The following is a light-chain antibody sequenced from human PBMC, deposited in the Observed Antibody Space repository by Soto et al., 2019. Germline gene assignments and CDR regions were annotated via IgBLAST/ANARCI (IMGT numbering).Light chain of an antibody. CDR1: SSDVGSYNL. V-gene: IGLV2-23*01. CDR2: EGT. CDR3: CSYASSSTYV. J-gene: IGLJ1*01. Sequence: QSALTQPASVSGSPGQSITISCTRTSSDVGSYNLVSWYQQHPGKAPKLMIYEGTKRPSGVSDRFSGSRSGNTASLTISGLQAEDEADYYCCSYASSSTYVFGTGTKLTVL.